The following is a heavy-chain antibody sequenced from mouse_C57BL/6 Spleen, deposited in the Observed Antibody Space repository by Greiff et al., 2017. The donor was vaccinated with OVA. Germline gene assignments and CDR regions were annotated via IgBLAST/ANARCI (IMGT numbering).Heavy chain of an antibody. V-gene: IGHV1-26*01. D-gene: IGHD2-1*01. J-gene: IGHJ3*01. Sequence: EVKLMESGPELVKPGASVKISCKASGYTFTDYYMNWVKQSHGKSLEWIGDINPNNGGTSYNQKFKGKATLTVDKSSSTAYMELRSLTSEDSAVYYCARRGGNYLPWFAYWGQGTLVTVSA. CDR1: GYTFTDYY. CDR2: INPNNGGT. CDR3: ARRGGNYLPWFAY.